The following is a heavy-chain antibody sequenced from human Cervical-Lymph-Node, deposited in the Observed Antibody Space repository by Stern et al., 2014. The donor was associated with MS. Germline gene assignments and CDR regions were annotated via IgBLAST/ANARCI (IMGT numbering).Heavy chain of an antibody. CDR2: IYPYDSDP. CDR3: ARHVQGFDY. Sequence: EVQLVESGAEVKKPGESLKISCKLSGYSFTIYYIAWVRQMPGKGLKWMGVIYPYDSDPTYSPSFKGQVTISADKSITTAYLQWSSLRASDTAMYYCARHVQGFDYWGQGTLVTVSS. CDR1: GYSFTIYY. J-gene: IGHJ4*02. V-gene: IGHV5-51*01.